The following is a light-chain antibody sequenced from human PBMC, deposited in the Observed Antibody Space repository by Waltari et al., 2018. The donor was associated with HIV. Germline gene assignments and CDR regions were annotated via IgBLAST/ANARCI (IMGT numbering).Light chain of an antibody. CDR1: KIGSKS. V-gene: IGLV3-21*02. CDR2: DDS. CDR3: QVWDGSTDHPYVL. J-gene: IGLJ2*01. Sequence: SYVLTQPPSVSVAPGQTASITCGGNKIGSKSLHWYQQKPGQAPVLVVHDDSDRPSGIPERFSGSNSGNTATLTISRVEAGDEADYYCQVWDGSTDHPYVLFGGGTKLTVL.